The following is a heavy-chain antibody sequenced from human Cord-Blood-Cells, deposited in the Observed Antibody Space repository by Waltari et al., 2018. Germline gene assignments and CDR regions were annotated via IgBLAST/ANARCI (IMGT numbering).Heavy chain of an antibody. CDR3: ARGNDILTGYFDY. J-gene: IGHJ4*02. CDR1: GGSISSYY. V-gene: IGHV4-59*01. D-gene: IGHD3-9*01. CDR2: IYYSGST. Sequence: QVQLQESGPGLVKPSETLSLTCTVSGGSISSYYWSWIRQPPGKGLEWIGYIYYSGSTNCNPSLKSRVTISVDTSKNQFSLKLSSVTAADTAVYYCARGNDILTGYFDYWGQGTLVTVSS.